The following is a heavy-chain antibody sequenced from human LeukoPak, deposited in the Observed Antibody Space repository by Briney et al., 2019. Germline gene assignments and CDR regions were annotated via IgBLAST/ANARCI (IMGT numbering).Heavy chain of an antibody. D-gene: IGHD3-22*01. V-gene: IGHV4-4*09. J-gene: IGHJ6*03. CDR1: GGSMSSYY. CDR2: IYTSGST. Sequence: SETLSLTCTVSGGSMSSYYWSWIRQPPGKGLEWIGYIYTSGSTNYNPSLKSRVTISVDTSKNQFSLKLSSVTAADTAVYYCARLDYYDSSGRYYYYYMDVWGKGTTVTVSS. CDR3: ARLDYYDSSGRYYYYYMDV.